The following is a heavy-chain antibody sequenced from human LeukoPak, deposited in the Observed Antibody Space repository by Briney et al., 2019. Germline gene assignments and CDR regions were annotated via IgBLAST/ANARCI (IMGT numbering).Heavy chain of an antibody. CDR2: IKEDGSER. D-gene: IGHD6-13*01. V-gene: IGHV3-7*03. J-gene: IGHJ4*02. CDR3: VKNSGWYCLDY. CDR1: AFIFSGHW. Sequence: PGGSLRLSCEGSAFIFSGHWMNWVRQTPGKGPEWVASIKEDGSERQYVDSVKGRFSISRDNTKGSLFLQMNSLRAEDTAVYYCVKNSGWYCLDYWGQGTLVTVSS.